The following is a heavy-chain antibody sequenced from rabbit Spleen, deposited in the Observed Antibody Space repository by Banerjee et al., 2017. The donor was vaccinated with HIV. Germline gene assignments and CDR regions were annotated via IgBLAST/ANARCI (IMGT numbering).Heavy chain of an antibody. J-gene: IGHJ6*01. CDR2: INIVTGKS. Sequence: QDQLVESGGGLVKPEGSLTLTCKASGVSLNDKDVMCWVRQAPGKGLEWIACINIVTGKSVYASWAKGRFTMSRTSSTTVTLQMTSLTAADTATYFCARDTGSSFSSYGMDLWGQGTLVTVS. CDR1: GVSLNDKDV. V-gene: IGHV1S45*01. D-gene: IGHD8-1*01. CDR3: ARDTGSSFSSYGMDL.